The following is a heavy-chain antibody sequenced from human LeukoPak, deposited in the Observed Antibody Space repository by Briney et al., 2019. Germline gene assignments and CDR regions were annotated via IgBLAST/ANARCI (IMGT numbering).Heavy chain of an antibody. CDR1: GGSFSGYY. V-gene: IGHV4-34*01. CDR3: ARGEYSSSSLYCFDP. Sequence: SETLSLTCAVYGGSFSGYYWSWIRQPPGKGLEWIGEINHSGSTNYNPSLKSRVTISVDTSKNQFSLKLSSVTAADTAVYFCARGEYSSSSLYCFDPWGQGTLVNVSS. CDR2: INHSGST. J-gene: IGHJ5*02. D-gene: IGHD6-6*01.